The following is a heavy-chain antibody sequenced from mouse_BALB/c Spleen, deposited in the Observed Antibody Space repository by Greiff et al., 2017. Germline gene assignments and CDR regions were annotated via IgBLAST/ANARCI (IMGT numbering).Heavy chain of an antibody. CDR2: ISSGGST. CDR1: GFTFSSYA. Sequence: EVHLVESGGGLVKPGGSLKLSCAASGFTFSSYAMSWVRQTPEKRLEWVASISSGGSTYYPDSVKGRFTISRDNARNILYLQMSSLRSEDTAMYYCARRRYDYDFDYWGQGTTLTVSS. V-gene: IGHV5-6-5*01. D-gene: IGHD2-4*01. J-gene: IGHJ2*01. CDR3: ARRRYDYDFDY.